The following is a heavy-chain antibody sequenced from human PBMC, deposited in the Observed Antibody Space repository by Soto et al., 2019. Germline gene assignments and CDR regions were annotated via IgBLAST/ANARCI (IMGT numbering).Heavy chain of an antibody. V-gene: IGHV4-59*08. D-gene: IGHD5-12*01. CDR1: GGSISSYY. Sequence: SETLSLTCTVSGGSISSYYWSWIRQPPGKGLEWIGYIYYNGNTNYNPSLKSRVTISVDTSKNQFSLKLTSVTAADTAVYYCARHGYSGYGFHLDYWGPGTLVTVSS. CDR3: ARHGYSGYGFHLDY. J-gene: IGHJ4*02. CDR2: IYYNGNT.